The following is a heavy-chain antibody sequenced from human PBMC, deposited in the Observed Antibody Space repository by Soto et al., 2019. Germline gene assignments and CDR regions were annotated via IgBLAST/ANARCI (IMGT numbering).Heavy chain of an antibody. CDR1: GGTFSSYT. Sequence: QVQLVQSGAEVKKPGSSVKVSCKASGGTFSSYTISWVRQAPGQGLEWMGRIIPILGIANYAQKFQGRVTITADKSTRTAYMELSSLRSEDTAVYYCARDVVVPAAMGWGSRAWGQGTLVTVSS. D-gene: IGHD2-2*01. CDR3: ARDVVVPAAMGWGSRA. J-gene: IGHJ5*02. CDR2: IIPILGIA. V-gene: IGHV1-69*08.